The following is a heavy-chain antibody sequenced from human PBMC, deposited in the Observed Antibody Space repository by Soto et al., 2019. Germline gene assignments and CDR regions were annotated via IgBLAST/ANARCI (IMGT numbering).Heavy chain of an antibody. Sequence: PXETLALTCTVSGGSISSYYWSWIRQPPGKGLEWIGYIYYSGSTNYNPSLKSRVTISVDTSKNQFSLKLSSVTAADTAVYYCARDDSSGYYYRSWGKGTLVTV. CDR2: IYYSGST. J-gene: IGHJ5*02. CDR3: ARDDSSGYYYRS. D-gene: IGHD3-22*01. CDR1: GGSISSYY. V-gene: IGHV4-59*01.